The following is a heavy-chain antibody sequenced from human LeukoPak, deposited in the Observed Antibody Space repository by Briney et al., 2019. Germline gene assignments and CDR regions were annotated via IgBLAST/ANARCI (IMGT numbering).Heavy chain of an antibody. D-gene: IGHD6-6*01. CDR3: ARAIAARSTFDY. CDR2: ISSSSSYI. Sequence: GGSLRLSCAASGFTFSSYSMNWVRQAPGKGLEWVSSISSSSSYIYYADSVEGRFTISRDNAKNSLYLQMNSLRAEDTAVYYCARAIAARSTFDYWGQGTLVTVSS. J-gene: IGHJ4*02. CDR1: GFTFSSYS. V-gene: IGHV3-21*01.